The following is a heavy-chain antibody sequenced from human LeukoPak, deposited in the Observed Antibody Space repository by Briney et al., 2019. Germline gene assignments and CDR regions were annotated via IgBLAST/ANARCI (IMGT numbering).Heavy chain of an antibody. CDR1: GFTFSSYS. V-gene: IGHV3-48*01. J-gene: IGHJ4*02. CDR2: ISSSTSTT. D-gene: IGHD3-3*01. CDR3: ARLSSHYDFWSGSPAC. Sequence: GGSLRLSCAASGFTFSSYSMNWVRQAPGKGLEWVSYISSSTSTTYYADSVKGRFTISRDNAKNSLYLQMNSLRAEDTAVYYCARLSSHYDFWSGSPACWGQGTLVTVSS.